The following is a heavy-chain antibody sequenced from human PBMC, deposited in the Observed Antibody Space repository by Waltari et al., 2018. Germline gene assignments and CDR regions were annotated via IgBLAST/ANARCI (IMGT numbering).Heavy chain of an antibody. D-gene: IGHD3-9*01. CDR2: IRGCAGNT. J-gene: IGHJ4*02. CDR1: GFTFSRYA. Sequence: EVQLLESGGGLVQFGGSLRLSCAASGFTFSRYAMNWVRQTPGKGLEWVSSIRGCAGNTYYACSVKVRFTISRDNSKNSLYLQMDSLRAEDTAVYYCVKTPPSYYDISTGYLDYWGQGTLVTVSS. V-gene: IGHV3-23*01. CDR3: VKTPPSYYDISTGYLDY.